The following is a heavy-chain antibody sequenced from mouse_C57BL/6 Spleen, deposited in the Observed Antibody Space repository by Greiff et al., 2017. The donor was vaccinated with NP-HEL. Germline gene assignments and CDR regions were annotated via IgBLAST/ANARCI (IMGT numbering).Heavy chain of an antibody. D-gene: IGHD2-3*01. V-gene: IGHV5-9-1*02. CDR3: TREDDGYSAWFAY. CDR2: ISSGGDYI. Sequence: EVKLMESGEGLVKPGGSLKLSCAASGFTFSSYAMSWVRQTPEKRLEWVAYISSGGDYIYYADTVKGRFTISRDNARNNLYLQMSSLKSEDTAMYYCTREDDGYSAWFAYWGQGTLVTVSA. J-gene: IGHJ3*01. CDR1: GFTFSSYA.